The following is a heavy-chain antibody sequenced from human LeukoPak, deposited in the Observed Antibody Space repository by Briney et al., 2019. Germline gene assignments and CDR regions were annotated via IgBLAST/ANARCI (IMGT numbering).Heavy chain of an antibody. CDR1: GFTFSSYW. CDR3: ATGFLGVVII. J-gene: IGHJ4*02. CDR2: IKQDGSEK. Sequence: GGSLRLSCAASGFTFSSYWMSWVRQAPGKGLEWVANIKQDGSEKYYVDSVKGRFTISRDNAKNSLYLKMNSLRAMNTVCYYWATGFLGVVIIWGQGTLATVSS. V-gene: IGHV3-7*01. D-gene: IGHD3-3*01.